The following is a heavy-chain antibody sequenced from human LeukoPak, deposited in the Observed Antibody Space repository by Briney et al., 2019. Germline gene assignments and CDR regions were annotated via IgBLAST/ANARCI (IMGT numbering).Heavy chain of an antibody. D-gene: IGHD2-2*01. CDR3: ALSRYCSSTSCYPYYYYYMDV. CDR1: GGTFSSYA. J-gene: IGHJ6*03. CDR2: IIPIFGTA. Sequence: SVKVSCKASGGTFSSYAISWVRQAPGQGLEWMGGIIPIFGTANYAQKFQGRVTITADESTSTAYMELSSLRSEDTAVYYCALSRYCSSTSCYPYYYYYMDVWGKGTTVTVSS. V-gene: IGHV1-69*01.